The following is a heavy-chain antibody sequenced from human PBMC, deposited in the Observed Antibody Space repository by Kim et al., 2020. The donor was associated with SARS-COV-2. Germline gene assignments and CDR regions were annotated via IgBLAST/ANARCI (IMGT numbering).Heavy chain of an antibody. CDR1: GGSISSYY. CDR2: IYYSGST. V-gene: IGHV4-59*08. D-gene: IGHD1-26*01. CDR3: ARQIVGLYSFDY. J-gene: IGHJ4*02. Sequence: SETLSLTCTVSGGSISSYYWSWIRQPPGKGLEWIGYIYYSGSTNYNPSLKSRVTISVDTSKNQFSLKLSSVTAADTAVYYCARQIVGLYSFDYWGQGTLVTVSS.